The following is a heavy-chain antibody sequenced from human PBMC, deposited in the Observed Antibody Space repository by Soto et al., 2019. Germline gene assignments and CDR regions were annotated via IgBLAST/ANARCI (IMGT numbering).Heavy chain of an antibody. D-gene: IGHD2-15*01. J-gene: IGHJ3*02. CDR1: GFTFSNAW. Sequence: GGSLRLSCAASGFTFSNAWISWVRQAPGKGLEWVGRIKSKTDGGTTDYAAPVKGRFTISRDESKNTLYLQMNSLKTEDTAVYYCTTDDYGSGGSCYGAGAFDIWGQGTMVTVSS. V-gene: IGHV3-15*01. CDR2: IKSKTDGGTT. CDR3: TTDDYGSGGSCYGAGAFDI.